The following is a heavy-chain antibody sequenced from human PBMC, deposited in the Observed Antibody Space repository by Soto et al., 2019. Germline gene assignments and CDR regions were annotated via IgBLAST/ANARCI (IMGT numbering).Heavy chain of an antibody. D-gene: IGHD3-9*01. CDR2: IWYDGSNK. CDR1: GFTFSSYG. J-gene: IGHJ4*02. CDR3: ASEPDILTGYPDY. Sequence: QVQLVESGGGVVQPGRSLRLSCAASGFTFSSYGMHWVRQAPGKGLEWVAVIWYDGSNKYYADSVKGRFTISRDNSKNTLSLQMNSLIAADTAVYYGASEPDILTGYPDYWGQGTLVTVSS. V-gene: IGHV3-33*01.